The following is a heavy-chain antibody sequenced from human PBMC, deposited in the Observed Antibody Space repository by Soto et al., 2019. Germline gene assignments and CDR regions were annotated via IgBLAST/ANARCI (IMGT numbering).Heavy chain of an antibody. D-gene: IGHD7-27*01. V-gene: IGHV1-69*06. Sequence: QVQLVQSGAEVKKPGSSVKVSCEASGGTFSGHAISWVRQAPGQGPEWMGGLIPLFGTTQHAQNFQDRLTITADKSTSTAHMEMTSLRFEDTAIYYCARGPNWGYRFDSWGQGTLVTVSS. J-gene: IGHJ4*02. CDR1: GGTFSGHA. CDR3: ARGPNWGYRFDS. CDR2: LIPLFGTT.